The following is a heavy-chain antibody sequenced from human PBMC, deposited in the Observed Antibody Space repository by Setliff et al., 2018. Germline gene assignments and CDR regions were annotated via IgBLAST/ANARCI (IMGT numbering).Heavy chain of an antibody. J-gene: IGHJ4*02. V-gene: IGHV4-59*01. Sequence: ASETLSLTCTVSGGSISTYYWSWIRQPPGKGLEWIGYVYYSGIANYSPSLKSRLTISVDTSKNQFSLKLRSVTAADTAVYYCARGGTFRYFAYWGQGTPVTVSS. D-gene: IGHD5-12*01. CDR2: VYYSGIA. CDR1: GGSISTYY. CDR3: ARGGTFRYFAY.